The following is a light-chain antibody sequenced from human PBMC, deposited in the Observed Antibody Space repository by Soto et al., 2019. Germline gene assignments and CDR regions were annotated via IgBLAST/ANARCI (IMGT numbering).Light chain of an antibody. CDR3: QQYKSFSLT. V-gene: IGKV1-5*03. J-gene: IGKJ4*01. CDR2: KTS. CDR1: QHINSW. Sequence: DIQMTQSPSTLSASVGDRVTITCRASQHINSWLAWYQQKPGKAPKLLIYKTSNLESGVPSRFSGSGSGTEFSFTINSLQPDDFSTYYCQQYKSFSLTFGGGTRVEVK.